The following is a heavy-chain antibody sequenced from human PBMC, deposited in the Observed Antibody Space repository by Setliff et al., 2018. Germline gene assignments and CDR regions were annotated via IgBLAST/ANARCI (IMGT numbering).Heavy chain of an antibody. J-gene: IGHJ3*01. D-gene: IGHD1-26*01. Sequence: PSETLSLTCTVSGDSISSGDYFWSWIRQPPGKGLERIAYIYHSGSAYYHPSLKSRVTMSVDTSKNQFSLHLTSVTAADTAVYYCAREVGTSTSSDAFDVWGQGMMVTVSS. CDR2: IYHSGSA. V-gene: IGHV4-30-4*08. CDR3: AREVGTSTSSDAFDV. CDR1: GDSISSGDYF.